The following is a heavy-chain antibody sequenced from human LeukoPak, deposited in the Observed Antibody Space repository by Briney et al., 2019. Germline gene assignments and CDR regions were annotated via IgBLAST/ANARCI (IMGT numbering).Heavy chain of an antibody. CDR1: GFTFSSYS. D-gene: IGHD2-2*01. V-gene: IGHV3-21*01. CDR3: ARAWQDIVVVPAAIGY. CDR2: ISSSSSYI. J-gene: IGHJ4*02. Sequence: GSLRLSCAASGFTFSSYSMNWVRQAPGKGLEWVSSISSSSSYIYYADSVKGRFTISRDNAKNSLYLQMNSLRAEDTAVYYCARAWQDIVVVPAAIGYWGQGTLVTVSS.